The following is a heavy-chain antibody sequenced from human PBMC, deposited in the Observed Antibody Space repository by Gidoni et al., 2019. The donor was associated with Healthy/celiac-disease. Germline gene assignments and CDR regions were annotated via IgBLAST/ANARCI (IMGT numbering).Heavy chain of an antibody. CDR1: GSTFDDYA. D-gene: IGHD6-6*01. CDR3: AKIGEYSSSSDY. CDR2: ISGDGGST. Sequence: EVQLVESGGGVVQAGGSLRRSCAASGSTFDDYAMHWVRQAPGKGLEWVSLISGDGGSTYYADSVKGRFTISRDNSKNSLYLQMNSLRTEDTALYYCAKIGEYSSSSDYWGQGTLVTVSS. V-gene: IGHV3-43*02. J-gene: IGHJ4*02.